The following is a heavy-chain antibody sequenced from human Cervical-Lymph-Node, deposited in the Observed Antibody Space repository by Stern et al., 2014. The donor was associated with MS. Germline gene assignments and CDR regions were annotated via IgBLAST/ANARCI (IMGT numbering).Heavy chain of an antibody. CDR1: GGSISSSGYY. D-gene: IGHD1-26*01. Sequence: QVQLVQSGPGLVKPSQTLSLTCTVSGGSISSSGYYWSWIRQPADKGLEWIGRIHDSGSTYYNPSLKSRVTISMATAHNPFSLKLPSVTAADTAVYYCATTRWDLFTWNWFDPWGQGTLVTVSS. J-gene: IGHJ5*02. V-gene: IGHV4-61*02. CDR2: IHDSGST. CDR3: ATTRWDLFTWNWFDP.